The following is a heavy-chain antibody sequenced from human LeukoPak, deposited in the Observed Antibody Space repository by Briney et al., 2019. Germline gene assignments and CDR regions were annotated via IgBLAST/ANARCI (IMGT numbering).Heavy chain of an antibody. CDR3: TSGGGGTYSSDF. V-gene: IGHV3-15*01. CDR2: IKSIPDGGTT. D-gene: IGHD1-26*01. Sequence: GGSLRLSCTVTGLTFWNVWLSWVRQAPGKGLEWVGRIKSIPDGGTTDYAAPVQGRFTLSRDDSKNTQYLQMDSLRAEDTAIYYCTSGGGGTYSSDFWGQGTLVTVSS. CDR1: GLTFWNVW. J-gene: IGHJ4*02.